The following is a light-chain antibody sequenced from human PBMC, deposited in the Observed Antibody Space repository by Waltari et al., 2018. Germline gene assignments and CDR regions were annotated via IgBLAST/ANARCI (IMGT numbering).Light chain of an antibody. CDR2: DVS. CDR1: SSHVGGYNY. V-gene: IGLV2-14*03. Sequence: QSALTQPASVSGSPGQSITISCTGTSSHVGGYNYVSRYQQHPGKAPNLMIFDVSNRPSGVSKRFSGSKSGNTASLTISGLQAEDEADYYCSSYISSSTLEVFGGGTRLTVL. J-gene: IGLJ3*02. CDR3: SSYISSSTLEV.